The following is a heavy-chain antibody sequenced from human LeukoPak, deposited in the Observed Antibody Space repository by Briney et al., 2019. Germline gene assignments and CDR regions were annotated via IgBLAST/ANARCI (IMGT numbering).Heavy chain of an antibody. V-gene: IGHV4-59*01. CDR2: IYYSGST. D-gene: IGHD3-22*01. CDR1: GGSMSSYY. Sequence: PSETLSLTCTVSGGSMSSYYWNWIRQPPGKGLEWIGYIYYSGSTNYNPSLRSRVTISVDTSKNQFSLKLSSVTAADTAVYYCARANYDSSGYYYEGGPDAFDIWGQGTMVTVSS. CDR3: ARANYDSSGYYYEGGPDAFDI. J-gene: IGHJ3*02.